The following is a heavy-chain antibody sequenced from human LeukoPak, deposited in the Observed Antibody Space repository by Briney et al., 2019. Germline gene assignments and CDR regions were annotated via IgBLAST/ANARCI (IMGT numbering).Heavy chain of an antibody. V-gene: IGHV1-69*13. CDR1: GGTFNSDA. J-gene: IGHJ4*02. Sequence: SVKVSCRASGGTFNSDAVSWVRQAPGQRLEWMGGIIPLFGKPNYRQKFQGRVTITADDSTGTAYMELTSLTYEDMAIYFCASGVRLGSLDNWGQGTLVAVSS. CDR2: IIPLFGKP. CDR3: ASGVRLGSLDN. D-gene: IGHD3-10*01.